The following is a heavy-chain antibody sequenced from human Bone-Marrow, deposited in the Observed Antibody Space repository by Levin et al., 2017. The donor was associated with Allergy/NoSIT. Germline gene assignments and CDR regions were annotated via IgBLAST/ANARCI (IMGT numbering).Heavy chain of an antibody. CDR3: ARISPYYDILTGYYKGQGDWFDP. CDR1: GYTFTGYY. D-gene: IGHD3-9*01. CDR2: INPNSGGT. Sequence: ASVKVSCKASGYTFTGYYMHWVRQAPGQGLEWMGRINPNSGGTNYAQKFQGRVTMTRDTSISTAYMELSRLRSDDTAVYYCARISPYYDILTGYYKGQGDWFDPWGQGTLVTVSS. J-gene: IGHJ5*02. V-gene: IGHV1-2*06.